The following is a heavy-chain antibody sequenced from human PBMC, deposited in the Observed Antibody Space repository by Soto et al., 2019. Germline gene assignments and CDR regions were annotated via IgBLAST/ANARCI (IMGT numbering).Heavy chain of an antibody. J-gene: IGHJ2*01. Sequence: QVQLVESGGGVVQPGRSLRLSCAASGFTFSSYAMHWVRQAPGKGLEWVAVISYDGSNKYYADSVKGRFTISRDNSKNPLYLQMNSLRAEDTAVYYCARDTGTTGHVYWYFDLWGRGTLVTVSS. CDR2: ISYDGSNK. V-gene: IGHV3-30-3*01. D-gene: IGHD4-4*01. CDR3: ARDTGTTGHVYWYFDL. CDR1: GFTFSSYA.